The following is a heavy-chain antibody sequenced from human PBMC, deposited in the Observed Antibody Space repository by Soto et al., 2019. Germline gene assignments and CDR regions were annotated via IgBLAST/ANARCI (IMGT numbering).Heavy chain of an antibody. V-gene: IGHV4-31*03. J-gene: IGHJ5*02. CDR1: GGSISSGGYY. CDR3: ARDHGDNLQLFNWFDP. Sequence: PSETLSLTCTVSGGSISSGGYYWRWIRQHPGKGLEWIGYIYYSGSTYYNPSLKSRVTISVDTSKNQFSLKLSSVTAADTAVYYCARDHGDNLQLFNWFDPWGQGTLVTVSS. CDR2: IYYSGST. D-gene: IGHD2-2*01.